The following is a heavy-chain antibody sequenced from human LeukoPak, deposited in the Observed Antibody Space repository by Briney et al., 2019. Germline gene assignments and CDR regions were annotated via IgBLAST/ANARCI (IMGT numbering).Heavy chain of an antibody. CDR3: ARDLMVGTVTTYDYMDV. CDR2: IIPIFGTA. J-gene: IGHJ6*03. CDR1: GGTFSNYA. V-gene: IGHV1-69*05. D-gene: IGHD4-17*01. Sequence: GSSVKVSCKASGGTFSNYAISWVRQAPGQGLEWMGGIIPIFGTANYAQKFRGRVTMTTDTSTSTAYMELRSLRSDDTAVYYCARDLMVGTVTTYDYMDVWGKGTTVTISS.